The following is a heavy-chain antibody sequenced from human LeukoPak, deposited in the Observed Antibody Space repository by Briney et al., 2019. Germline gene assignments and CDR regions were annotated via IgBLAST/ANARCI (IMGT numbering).Heavy chain of an antibody. D-gene: IGHD6-13*01. J-gene: IGHJ6*02. Sequence: GGSLRLSCAASGFIFSSYSMNWVRQAPGKGLEWVSSISSSSSYIYYADSVKGRFTISRDNAKNSLYLQMNSLRAEDTAVYYCARDIAAAGTVYYYYGMDVWGQGTTVTVSS. V-gene: IGHV3-21*01. CDR2: ISSSSSYI. CDR3: ARDIAAAGTVYYYYGMDV. CDR1: GFIFSSYS.